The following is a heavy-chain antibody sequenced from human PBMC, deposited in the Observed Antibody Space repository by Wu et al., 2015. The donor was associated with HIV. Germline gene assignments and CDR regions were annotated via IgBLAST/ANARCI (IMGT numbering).Heavy chain of an antibody. CDR3: ARGSAYESPFGRPGGYFDY. V-gene: IGHV1-69*12. D-gene: IGHD3-16*01. CDR1: GGTFSSYA. J-gene: IGHJ4*02. CDR2: IIPIFGTA. Sequence: QVHLVQSGAEVKKPGSSMKVSCKASGGTFSSYAISWVRQAPGQGLEWMGGIIPIFGTANYAQRFQGRVTIIADESTSTVYMELSSLRSEDTAVYYCARGSAYESPFGRPGGYFDYWGQGTLVTVSS.